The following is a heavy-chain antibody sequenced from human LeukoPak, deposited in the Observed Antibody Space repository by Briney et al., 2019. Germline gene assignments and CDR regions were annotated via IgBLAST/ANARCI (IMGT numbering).Heavy chain of an antibody. D-gene: IGHD1-7*01. J-gene: IGHJ4*02. V-gene: IGHV4-34*01. CDR3: ARVGWNYGIDY. CDR1: GGSFSGYY. Sequence: SETLSLTCAVYGGSFSGYYWSWIRQPPGKGLEWIGEINHSGSTNYNPSLKSRVTISVDTSKNRFSLKLSSVTAADTAVYYCARVGWNYGIDYWGQGTLAPVSS. CDR2: INHSGST.